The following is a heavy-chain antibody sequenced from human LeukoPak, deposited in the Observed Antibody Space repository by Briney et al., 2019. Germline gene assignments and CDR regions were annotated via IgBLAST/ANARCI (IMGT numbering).Heavy chain of an antibody. CDR1: GFTLDDYA. Sequence: PGRSLGLSCAASGFTLDDYAMHWVRQAPGKGLEWVSGVSWNSGTIDYADSVKGRFTISRDNAKNSLYLQMNSLRAEDTALYYCAKDVAYNRGAFDVWGQGTMVTVSS. D-gene: IGHD1-1*01. J-gene: IGHJ3*01. CDR2: VSWNSGTI. CDR3: AKDVAYNRGAFDV. V-gene: IGHV3-9*01.